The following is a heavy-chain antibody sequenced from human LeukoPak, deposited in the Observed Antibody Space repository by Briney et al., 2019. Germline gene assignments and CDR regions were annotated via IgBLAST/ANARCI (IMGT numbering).Heavy chain of an antibody. D-gene: IGHD3-3*01. CDR3: ARRFEYYDFWSGYYRWYFDL. J-gene: IGHJ2*01. CDR2: IYYSGSSGST. CDR1: GGSISGYR. Sequence: PSETLSLAGSVSGGSISGYRWSWIRQPPGKGLELIGYIYYSGSSGSTNYNPSLKSRVTISVDTSKNEFSLKLSSVTAADTAVYYCARRFEYYDFWSGYYRWYFDLWGRGTLVTVSS. V-gene: IGHV4-59*01.